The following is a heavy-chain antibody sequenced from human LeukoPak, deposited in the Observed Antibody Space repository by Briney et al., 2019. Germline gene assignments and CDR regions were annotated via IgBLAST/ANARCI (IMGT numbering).Heavy chain of an antibody. CDR2: INRNSGGT. J-gene: IGHJ5*02. CDR1: GYTFSDYY. CDR3: AIPHCRSTSCYENRFDP. D-gene: IGHD2-2*01. V-gene: IGHV1-2*02. Sequence: GASVKVSCKASGYTFSDYYMNWVRQAPGQGLEWMGWINRNSGGTNYAQKFQGRVTMTRDTAISKAYMELSRLSLNATDVYYCAIPHCRSTSCYENRFDPWGQATLVTVSS.